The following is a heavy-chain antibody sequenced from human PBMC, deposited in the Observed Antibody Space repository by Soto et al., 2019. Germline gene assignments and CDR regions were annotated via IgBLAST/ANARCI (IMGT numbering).Heavy chain of an antibody. CDR2: ISYDGSNK. Sequence: GGSLRLSCAASGFTFSSYGMHWVRQAPGKGLEWVAVISYDGSNKYYADSVKGRFTISRDNSKNTLYLQMNSLRAEDTAVYYCASEWLNDAFDIWGQGTMVTV. V-gene: IGHV3-30*03. CDR3: ASEWLNDAFDI. CDR1: GFTFSSYG. J-gene: IGHJ3*02. D-gene: IGHD3-3*01.